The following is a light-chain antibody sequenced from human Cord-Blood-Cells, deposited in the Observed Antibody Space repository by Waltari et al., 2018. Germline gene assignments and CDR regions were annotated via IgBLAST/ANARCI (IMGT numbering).Light chain of an antibody. CDR3: QQYGSSLPLT. J-gene: IGKJ4*01. V-gene: IGKV3-20*01. Sequence: IVLPQSPGTLSLSPGERPTLSCRASQSVSSSYLAWYQQKPGHAPRLLIYGASSRATGIPDRFSGSGSGTDFTLTISRLEPEDFAVYYCQQYGSSLPLTFGGGTKVEIK. CDR2: GAS. CDR1: QSVSSSY.